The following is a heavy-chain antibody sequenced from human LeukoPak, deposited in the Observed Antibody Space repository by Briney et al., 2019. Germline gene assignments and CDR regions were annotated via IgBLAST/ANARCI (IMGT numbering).Heavy chain of an antibody. V-gene: IGHV3-30*02. CDR2: IRYDGSNK. CDR3: AKAGWELFPPYYYYYYMDV. D-gene: IGHD1-26*01. CDR1: GFTFSSYG. Sequence: PGGSLRLSCVVSGFTFSSYGMHWVRQAPGKGPEWVAFIRYDGSNKYYADSVKGRFTISRDNSKNTLYLQMNSLRAEDTAVYYCAKAGWELFPPYYYYYYMDVWGKGTTVTVSS. J-gene: IGHJ6*03.